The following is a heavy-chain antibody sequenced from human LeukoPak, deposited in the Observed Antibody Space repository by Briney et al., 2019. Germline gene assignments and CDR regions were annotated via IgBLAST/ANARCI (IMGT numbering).Heavy chain of an antibody. D-gene: IGHD3-3*02. J-gene: IGHJ4*02. CDR2: ISHDGSNK. CDR3: ATRILSLVY. CDR1: GFTLSTHA. V-gene: IGHV3-30-3*01. Sequence: GGSLRLSCAASGFTLSTHAMYWVRQAPGKGLEWVAVISHDGSNKYYADSVKGRFTISRDNSKNTLYLQMNSLRAEDTAVYYCATRILSLVYWGQGTLVTVSS.